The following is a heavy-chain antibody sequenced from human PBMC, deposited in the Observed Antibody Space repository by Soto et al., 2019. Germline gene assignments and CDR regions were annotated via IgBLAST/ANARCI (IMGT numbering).Heavy chain of an antibody. Sequence: GSLRLSCTTSGXTFGDYALSWVRQAPGKGLEWVGFIRRNAYGGTTDYAASVKGRFTISRDDSKSIAYIKMNSLRTEDTALYYCTRASSLDFDFWGQGTLVTVSS. CDR2: IRRNAYGGTT. J-gene: IGHJ4*02. CDR1: GXTFGDYA. CDR3: TRASSLDFDF. D-gene: IGHD3-16*01. V-gene: IGHV3-49*04.